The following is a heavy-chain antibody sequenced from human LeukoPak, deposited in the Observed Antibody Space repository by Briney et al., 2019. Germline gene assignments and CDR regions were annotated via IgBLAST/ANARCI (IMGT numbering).Heavy chain of an antibody. CDR1: GYIFANYW. CDR2: IYPGDSDT. D-gene: IGHD1-26*01. V-gene: IGHV5-51*01. J-gene: IGHJ6*02. Sequence: PGESLKSSCKRSGYIFANYWFGWVRQMPGKGLEWMAIIYPGDSDTRYSPSFQGQVTISVDKSISTTYLQWSRLQASDTAIYYCARYSLARYTFNYCGKDVWGQGTTVTVSS. CDR3: ARYSLARYTFNYCGKDV.